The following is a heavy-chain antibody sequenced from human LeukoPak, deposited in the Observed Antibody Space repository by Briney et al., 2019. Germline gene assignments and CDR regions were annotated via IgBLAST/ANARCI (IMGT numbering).Heavy chain of an antibody. V-gene: IGHV3-21*01. CDR3: AREGASYDILTGIGRYYMDV. Sequence: GGSLRLSCAASGFTFSSYEMNWVRQAPGKGLEWVSSISSSSSYIYYADSVKGRFTISRDNAKNSLYLQMNSMRAEDTAVYYCAREGASYDILTGIGRYYMDVWGKGTTVTVSS. CDR1: GFTFSSYE. D-gene: IGHD3-9*01. J-gene: IGHJ6*03. CDR2: ISSSSSYI.